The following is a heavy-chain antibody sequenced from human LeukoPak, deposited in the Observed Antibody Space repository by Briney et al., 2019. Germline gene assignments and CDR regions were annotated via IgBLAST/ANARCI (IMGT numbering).Heavy chain of an antibody. CDR1: GFTFSSYW. Sequence: GGTLRLSCAASGFTFSSYWMHWVRQAPGKGLVWVSRITSGGSSTSYADSVKGRFTISRDNAKNTLYLQMNSLRAEDTAVYYCARGTPAKDYWGQGTLVSVSS. J-gene: IGHJ4*02. V-gene: IGHV3-74*01. CDR2: ITSGGSST. CDR3: ARGTPAKDY.